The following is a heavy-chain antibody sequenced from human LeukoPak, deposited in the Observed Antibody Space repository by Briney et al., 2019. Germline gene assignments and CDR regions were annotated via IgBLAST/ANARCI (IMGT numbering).Heavy chain of an antibody. CDR3: ARDRAGKDGNNYYFDY. Sequence: AGGSLRLSCAASGFTVSSNYMSWVRQAPGKGLEGVSVIYSGGSTYYADSVKGRFTISRDNSKNTLYLQMNSLRAEDTAVYYCARDRAGKDGNNYYFDYWGQGTLVTVSS. J-gene: IGHJ4*02. D-gene: IGHD5-24*01. CDR2: IYSGGST. CDR1: GFTVSSNY. V-gene: IGHV3-53*01.